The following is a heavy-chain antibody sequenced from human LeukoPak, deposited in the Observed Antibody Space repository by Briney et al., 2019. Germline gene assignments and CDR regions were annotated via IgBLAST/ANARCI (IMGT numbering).Heavy chain of an antibody. J-gene: IGHJ4*02. CDR3: ARYSSGYYQYFDY. V-gene: IGHV1-46*01. CDR2: INPSGGST. D-gene: IGHD3-22*01. CDR1: GYTFTSYY. Sequence: ASVKVSCKASGYTFTSYYMHWVRQAPGQGLEWMGVINPSGGSTSYAQKFQGRVTMTRDTSTSTVYMELSSPRSEDTAVYYCARYSSGYYQYFDYWGQGTLVTVSS.